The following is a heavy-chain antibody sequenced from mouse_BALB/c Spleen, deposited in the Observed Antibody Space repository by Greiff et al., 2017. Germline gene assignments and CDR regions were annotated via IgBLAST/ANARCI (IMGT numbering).Heavy chain of an antibody. CDR1: GDSITSGY. CDR2: ISYSGST. J-gene: IGHJ4*01. D-gene: IGHD2-1*01. V-gene: IGHV3-8*02. Sequence: EVKLQESGPSLVKPSQTLSLTCSVTGDSITSGYWNWIRKFPGNKLEYMGYISYSGSTYYNPSLKSRISITRDTSKNQYYLQLNSVTTEDTATYYCARRGNYGFYYAMDYWGQGTSVTVSS. CDR3: ARRGNYGFYYAMDY.